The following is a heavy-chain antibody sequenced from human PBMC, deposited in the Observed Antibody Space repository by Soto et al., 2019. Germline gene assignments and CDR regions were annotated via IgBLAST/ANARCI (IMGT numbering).Heavy chain of an antibody. CDR3: VRDGTKTLRDWFDP. J-gene: IGHJ5*02. CDR1: GASISGFY. CDR2: IYATGTT. D-gene: IGHD1-1*01. V-gene: IGHV4-4*07. Sequence: LSLTCTASGASISGFYWSWIRKSAGKGLEWIGRIYATGTTDYNPSLKSRVMMSVDTSKKQFSLKLRSVTAADAAVYYCVRDGTKTLRDWFDPWGQGISVTVSS.